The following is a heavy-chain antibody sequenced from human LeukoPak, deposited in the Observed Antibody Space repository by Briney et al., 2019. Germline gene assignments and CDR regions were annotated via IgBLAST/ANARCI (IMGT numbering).Heavy chain of an antibody. Sequence: PSETLSLTCTVSGGSISSGGYYWSWIRQHPGKGLEWIGYIYYSGSTYYNPSLKSRVTISVDTSKNQFSLKLSSVTAADTAVYYCARVSSGWPYYYYGMDVWGQGTTVTVSS. J-gene: IGHJ6*02. V-gene: IGHV4-31*03. CDR2: IYYSGST. CDR1: GGSISSGGYY. D-gene: IGHD6-19*01. CDR3: ARVSSGWPYYYYGMDV.